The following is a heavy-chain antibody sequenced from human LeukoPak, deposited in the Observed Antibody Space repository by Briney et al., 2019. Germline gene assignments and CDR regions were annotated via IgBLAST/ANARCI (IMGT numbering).Heavy chain of an antibody. CDR1: GYTFTGYY. D-gene: IGHD2-2*01. Sequence: ASVKVSCKASGYTFTGYYMHWVRQAPGQGLEWMGWINPNSGGTNYAQKFQGRVTMTRDTSISTAYMELSRLRSDDTAVYYCARDPGGVVVPAATSIDYWGQGTLVTISS. J-gene: IGHJ4*02. CDR2: INPNSGGT. V-gene: IGHV1-2*02. CDR3: ARDPGGVVVPAATSIDY.